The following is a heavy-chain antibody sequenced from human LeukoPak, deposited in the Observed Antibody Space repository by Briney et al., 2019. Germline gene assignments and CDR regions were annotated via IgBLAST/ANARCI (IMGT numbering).Heavy chain of an antibody. CDR1: GFIFSSYA. V-gene: IGHV3-23*01. J-gene: IGHJ6*02. CDR3: ARDWPPDGSGSYYGDYYGMDV. Sequence: GGSLRLSCAASGFIFSSYAMSWVRQAPGQGLEWVSAISGSGGSTYYADSVKGRFTISRDNAKNSLYLQMNSLRAEDTAVYYCARDWPPDGSGSYYGDYYGMDVWGQGTTVTLSS. D-gene: IGHD3-10*01. CDR2: ISGSGGST.